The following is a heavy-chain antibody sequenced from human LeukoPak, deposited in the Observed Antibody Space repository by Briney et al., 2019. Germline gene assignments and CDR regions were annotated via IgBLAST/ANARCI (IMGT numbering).Heavy chain of an antibody. Sequence: VSVKVSCKASGYTFTSYDINWVRQAPGQGLEWMGIINPSGGSTSYAQKFQGRVTMTRDTSTSTVYMELSSLRSEDTAVYYCARDDGASGSHTYYFDYWGQGTLVTVSS. CDR3: ARDDGASGSHTYYFDY. J-gene: IGHJ4*02. CDR2: INPSGGST. D-gene: IGHD1-26*01. CDR1: GYTFTSYD. V-gene: IGHV1-46*01.